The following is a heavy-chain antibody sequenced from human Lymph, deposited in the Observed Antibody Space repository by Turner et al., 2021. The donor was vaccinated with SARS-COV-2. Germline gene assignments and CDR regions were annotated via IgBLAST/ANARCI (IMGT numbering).Heavy chain of an antibody. CDR3: ARDIPTTADYFDY. CDR2: ISSSSSYI. Sequence: EVQLVASGGGLVKPGGSLRLSCAASVFTFSTYSMNWVRQAPGKGMEWISSISSSSSYIYYADSVKGRFTISRDDAKNSLYLQMNSLRAEDTAVYYCARDIPTTADYFDYWGQGTLVTVSS. D-gene: IGHD1-1*01. J-gene: IGHJ4*02. CDR1: VFTFSTYS. V-gene: IGHV3-21*01.